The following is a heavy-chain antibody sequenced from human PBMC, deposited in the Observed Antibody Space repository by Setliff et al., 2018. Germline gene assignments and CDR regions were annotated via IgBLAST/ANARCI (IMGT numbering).Heavy chain of an antibody. J-gene: IGHJ6*03. CDR3: AREQWLDQPGYYYMDV. CDR1: GGSISSYD. D-gene: IGHD6-19*01. V-gene: IGHV4-4*07. CDR2: IYIGGSA. Sequence: SETLSLTCTVSGGSISSYDWSWVRQPAGKGLEWIGHIYIGGSANYTPSLKSRVTISIDTSKNRFSLKLNSVTAADMAVYYCAREQWLDQPGYYYMDVWAKGTTVTVSS.